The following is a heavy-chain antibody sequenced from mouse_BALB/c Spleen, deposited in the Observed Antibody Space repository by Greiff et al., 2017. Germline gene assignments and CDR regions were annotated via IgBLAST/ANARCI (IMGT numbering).Heavy chain of an antibody. D-gene: IGHD1-1*02. CDR2: ISYSGST. CDR1: GYSITSDYA. V-gene: IGHV3-2*02. Sequence: EVKLLESGPGLVKPSQSLSLTCTVTGYSITSDYAWNWIRQFPGNKLEWMGYISYSGSTSYNPSLKSRISITRDTSKNQFFLQLNSVTTEDTATYYCARGWSPMDYWGQGTSVTVSS. J-gene: IGHJ4*01. CDR3: ARGWSPMDY.